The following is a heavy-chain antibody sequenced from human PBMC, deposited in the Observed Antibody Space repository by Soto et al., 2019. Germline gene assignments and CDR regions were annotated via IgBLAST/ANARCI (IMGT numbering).Heavy chain of an antibody. D-gene: IGHD1-26*01. CDR1: GGSFSGYY. Sequence: QVQLQQWGAGLLKPSETLSLTCAVYGGSFSGYYWSWIRQPPGKGLEWIGEINHSGSTNYNPSLKSQVTISVDTSKNQFALKLSSVSAADTAVYYWARGKGGIVGAKWGQGTLVTVSS. J-gene: IGHJ4*02. CDR3: ARGKGGIVGAK. V-gene: IGHV4-34*01. CDR2: INHSGST.